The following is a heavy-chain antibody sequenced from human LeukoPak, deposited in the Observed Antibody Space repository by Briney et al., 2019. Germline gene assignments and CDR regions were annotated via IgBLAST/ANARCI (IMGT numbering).Heavy chain of an antibody. J-gene: IGHJ5*02. V-gene: IGHV4-34*01. D-gene: IGHD2-15*01. Sequence: TSETLSLTCAVYGGSFSGYYWSWIRQPPGKGLEWIGEINHSGSTNYNPSLKSRVTISVDTSKNQFSLKLSSVTAADTAVYYCARVALGYCSGGSCSVGNWFDPWGQGTLVTVSS. CDR2: INHSGST. CDR3: ARVALGYCSGGSCSVGNWFDP. CDR1: GGSFSGYY.